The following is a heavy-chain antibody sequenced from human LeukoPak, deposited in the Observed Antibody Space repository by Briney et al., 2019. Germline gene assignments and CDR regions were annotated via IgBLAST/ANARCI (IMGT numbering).Heavy chain of an antibody. CDR3: ARPGYGSFDAFDI. Sequence: KPSETLSLTCTVSGVSISNYYWSWIRQPPGKGLEWIGCLSYSGSTNYNPSLKSRVTISVDTSKNQFSLKLSSVTAADTAVYYCARPGYGSFDAFDIWGQGTMVTVSS. V-gene: IGHV4-59*08. J-gene: IGHJ3*02. CDR1: GVSISNYY. D-gene: IGHD3-10*01. CDR2: LSYSGST.